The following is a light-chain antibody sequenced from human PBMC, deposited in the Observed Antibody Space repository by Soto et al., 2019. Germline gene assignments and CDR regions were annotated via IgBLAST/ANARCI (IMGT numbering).Light chain of an antibody. V-gene: IGLV2-14*01. CDR1: SSDIGAYNY. CDR3: SSNTTSSTLG. CDR2: GVT. Sequence: QSALTQPASVSGSPGQSITISCTGTSSDIGAYNYVSWYQQHPGKAPKLMIYGVTNRPSGVSNRFSGSKSGNTASLTISGLQAEDEADYYCSSNTTSSTLGFGGGTKLTVL. J-gene: IGLJ2*01.